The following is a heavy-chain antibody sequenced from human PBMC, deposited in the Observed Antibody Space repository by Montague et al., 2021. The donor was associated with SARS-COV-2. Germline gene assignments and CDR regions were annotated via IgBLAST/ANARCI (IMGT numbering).Heavy chain of an antibody. J-gene: IGHJ4*02. V-gene: IGHV2-70*11. CDR1: GFSLSTSGMC. Sequence: PALVKPTQTLTLTRTFSGFSLSTSGMCVSWIRQLPGKALEWLARIDWDDDKYYSTSLKTRLTISKDTSKNQVVLTMTNMDPVDTATYYCAREYSSGVYFDYWGQGTLVTVSS. CDR2: IDWDDDK. CDR3: AREYSSGVYFDY. D-gene: IGHD6-19*01.